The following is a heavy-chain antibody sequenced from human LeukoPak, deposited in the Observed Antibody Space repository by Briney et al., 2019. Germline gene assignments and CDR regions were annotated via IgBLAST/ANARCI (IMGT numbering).Heavy chain of an antibody. CDR1: GGSISSSSYY. J-gene: IGHJ4*02. CDR3: ASLIYDYVWGSWWYFDY. Sequence: SETLSLTCTVSGGSISSSSYYWGWIRQPPGKGLEWIGSIYYSGSTSYNPSLKSRVTISVDTSKNQFSLKLSSVTAADTAVYYCASLIYDYVWGSWWYFDYWGQGTLVTVSS. CDR2: IYYSGST. V-gene: IGHV4-39*01. D-gene: IGHD3-16*01.